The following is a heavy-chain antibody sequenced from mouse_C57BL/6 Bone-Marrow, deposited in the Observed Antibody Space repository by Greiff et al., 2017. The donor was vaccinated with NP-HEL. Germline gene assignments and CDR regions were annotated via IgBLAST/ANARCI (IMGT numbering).Heavy chain of an antibody. J-gene: IGHJ4*01. CDR3: TIITTWDYAMDY. Sequence: EVKLMESGGGLVQPGESLKLSCESNEYEFPSHDMSWVRKTPEKRLELVAAINSDGGSTYYPDTMERRFIISRDNTKKTLYLQMSSLRSEDTSLYYRTIITTWDYAMDYWGQGTSVTVSS. D-gene: IGHD2-4*01. CDR1: EYEFPSHD. CDR2: INSDGGST. V-gene: IGHV5-2*01.